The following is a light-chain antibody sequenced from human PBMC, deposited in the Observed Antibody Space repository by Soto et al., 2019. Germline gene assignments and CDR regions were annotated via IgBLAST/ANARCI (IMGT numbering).Light chain of an antibody. V-gene: IGLV4-69*01. CDR2: LDSDGSH. Sequence: QLVLTQSPCASASLGASVKLTCTLSSGHSSYAIAWHQQQPEKGPRYLMKLDSDGSHSKGDGIPDRFSGSSSGAERYLTISSLQSEDEADYYCQTWGTGAVVFGGGTKVTVL. J-gene: IGLJ2*01. CDR3: QTWGTGAVV. CDR1: SGHSSYA.